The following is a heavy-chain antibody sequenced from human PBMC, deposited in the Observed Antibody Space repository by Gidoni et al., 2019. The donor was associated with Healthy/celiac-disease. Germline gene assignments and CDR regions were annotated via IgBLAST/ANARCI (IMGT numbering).Heavy chain of an antibody. J-gene: IGHJ4*01. D-gene: IGHD2-2*01. CDR3: AKAQRYCSSTSCLYYFDY. CDR1: GFTFSRSA. Sequence: EVQLLESGGGLVQPGGSLRPSFSASGFTFSRSAMSWVRQAPGKGLEWVSAISGSGGSTYYADSVKGRFTISRDNSKNTLYLQRNSLRAEDTAVYYCAKAQRYCSSTSCLYYFDYWGQEPWSPSPQ. V-gene: IGHV3-23*01. CDR2: ISGSGGST.